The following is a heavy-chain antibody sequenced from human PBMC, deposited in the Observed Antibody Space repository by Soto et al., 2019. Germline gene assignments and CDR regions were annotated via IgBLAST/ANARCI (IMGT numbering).Heavy chain of an antibody. V-gene: IGHV1-46*01. CDR1: GYTFASYY. Sequence: SVKVSCKASGYTFASYYMHWVRQAPVQGLEWMGIINPSGGSTSYAQKFQGRVTMTRDTSTSTVYMELSSLSSEDTAVYYCARSYYYDSGSYLDPGAFDIWGQGTMVTVSS. J-gene: IGHJ3*02. D-gene: IGHD3-10*01. CDR3: ARSYYYDSGSYLDPGAFDI. CDR2: INPSGGST.